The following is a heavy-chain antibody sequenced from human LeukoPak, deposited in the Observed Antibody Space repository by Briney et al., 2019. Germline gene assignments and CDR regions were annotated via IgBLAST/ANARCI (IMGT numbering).Heavy chain of an antibody. CDR2: INEHGTDS. V-gene: IGHV3-74*03. CDR1: GFTLSGHW. CDR3: VRDETLWTLDW. D-gene: IGHD1-1*01. Sequence: GGSLRLTCTASGFTLSGHWMHGLRHAPGRGLVGFSRINEHGTDSMYAESVKGRFTISRDNAKNTVYLQMNSLRAEDTAVYYCVRDETLWTLDWWGQGTLVSVSS. J-gene: IGHJ4*02.